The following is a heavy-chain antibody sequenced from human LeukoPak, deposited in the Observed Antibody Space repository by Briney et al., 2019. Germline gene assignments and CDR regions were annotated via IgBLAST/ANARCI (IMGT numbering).Heavy chain of an antibody. CDR3: ARDFSTPQNILDY. CDR2: INPSNGDT. Sequence: ASVKVSCKASGCTFTNYYFHWVRQAPGQGLEWMGIINPSNGDTTYAQKFQGRVTVTRDTSTSTVYMELSSLRSEDTAVYYCARDFSTPQNILDYWGQGTLVTVSS. CDR1: GCTFTNYY. V-gene: IGHV1-46*01. D-gene: IGHD2-15*01. J-gene: IGHJ4*02.